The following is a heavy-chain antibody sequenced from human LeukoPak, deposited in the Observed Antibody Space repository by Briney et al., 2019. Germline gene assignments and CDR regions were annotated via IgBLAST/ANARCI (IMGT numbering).Heavy chain of an antibody. J-gene: IGHJ1*01. CDR2: INPDGSST. Sequence: GGSLRLSCAASGFTFSNYWVHWVRQAPGKGLLWVSRINPDGSSTSYADSVKGRFTISRDNAKNTLYLQMSSLRAEDTAVYYCARSEYFQHWGQGTPVTVSS. CDR3: ARSEYFQH. CDR1: GFTFSNYW. V-gene: IGHV3-74*01.